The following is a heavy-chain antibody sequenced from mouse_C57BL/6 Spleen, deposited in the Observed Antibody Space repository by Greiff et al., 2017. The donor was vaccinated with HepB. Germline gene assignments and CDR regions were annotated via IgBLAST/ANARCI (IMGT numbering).Heavy chain of an antibody. CDR3: AREEEYDYDRAWFAY. V-gene: IGHV3-6*01. J-gene: IGHJ3*01. D-gene: IGHD2-4*01. CDR2: RTYDGST. CDR1: GYSFTSCYY. Sequence: EVQLQQSGPGLVKPSQSLSLTCSVPGYSFTSCYYWNWIRQSPQNKLEWMGYRTYDGSTNYNPSFKNQISLTRDTSTNQFFLKLNSVTTEDTATYYCAREEEYDYDRAWFAYWGQGTLVTVSA.